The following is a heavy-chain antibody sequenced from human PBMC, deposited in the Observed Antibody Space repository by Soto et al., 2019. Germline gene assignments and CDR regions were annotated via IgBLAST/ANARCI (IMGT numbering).Heavy chain of an antibody. V-gene: IGHV1-2*04. D-gene: IGHD4-17*01. CDR1: GYTFTGYY. Sequence: QVQLVQSGAEVKKPGASVKVSCKASGYTFTGYYMHWVRQAPGQGLEWMGWINPNSGGTNYAQKFQGWATMTRDTSISTAYMELSRLRSDDTAVYYCARDLYDYCESLPRYYYGMDVWGQGTTVTVSS. J-gene: IGHJ6*02. CDR3: ARDLYDYCESLPRYYYGMDV. CDR2: INPNSGGT.